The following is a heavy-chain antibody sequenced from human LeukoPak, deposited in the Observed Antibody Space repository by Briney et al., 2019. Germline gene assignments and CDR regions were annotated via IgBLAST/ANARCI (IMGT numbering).Heavy chain of an antibody. CDR3: ASQLWYYYYYGMDV. CDR1: GFTFTSSA. Sequence: ASVKVSCKASGFTFTSSAVHWVRQAPGQGLEWMGIINPSGGSTSYAQKFQGRVTMTRDTSTSTVYMELSSLRSEDTAVYYCASQLWYYYYYGMDVWGQGTTVTVSS. CDR2: INPSGGST. V-gene: IGHV1-46*01. D-gene: IGHD5-18*01. J-gene: IGHJ6*02.